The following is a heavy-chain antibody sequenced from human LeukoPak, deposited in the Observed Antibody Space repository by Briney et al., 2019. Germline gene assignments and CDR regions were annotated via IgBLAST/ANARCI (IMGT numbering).Heavy chain of an antibody. Sequence: PGGSLRLSCAASGFTFSSYSMNWVRQAPGKGLEWVSYISSSSSTIYYADSVKGRFTISRDNAKNSLYLQMNSLRAEDTAVYYCARDEGLYYGSGSYYYYWGQGTLVTVSS. CDR3: ARDEGLYYGSGSYYYY. D-gene: IGHD3-10*01. V-gene: IGHV3-48*04. CDR2: ISSSSSTI. J-gene: IGHJ4*02. CDR1: GFTFSSYS.